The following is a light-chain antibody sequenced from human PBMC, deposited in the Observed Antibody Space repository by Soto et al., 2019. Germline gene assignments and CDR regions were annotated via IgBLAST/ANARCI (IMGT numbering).Light chain of an antibody. CDR2: DVS. V-gene: IGLV2-11*01. J-gene: IGLJ1*01. CDR1: SSDVGGYNY. CDR3: CSYAGSVYV. Sequence: QSVLTQPRSVSGSPGQSVTISCTGTSSDVGGYNYVSWYQQHPVKAPKLMIYDVSKRPSGVPDRFSGSKSGNTASLTISGLQAEDEADYYCCSYAGSVYVFGTGTKLTVL.